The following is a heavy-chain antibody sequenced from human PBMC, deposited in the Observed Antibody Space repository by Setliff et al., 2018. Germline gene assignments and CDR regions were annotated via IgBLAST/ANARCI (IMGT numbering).Heavy chain of an antibody. J-gene: IGHJ4*02. CDR1: GFTFTDYG. D-gene: IGHD3-10*01. Sequence: ASVKVSCKSSGFTFTDYGITWVRQAPGQGLEWMGWINNYSFKTTYPQKFLDRVTMTTDTSATTAYMELKNLRSDDTAVYYCATWLVAYFASGTFPFWGQGTRVTVSS. V-gene: IGHV1-18*01. CDR3: ATWLVAYFASGTFPF. CDR2: INNYSFKT.